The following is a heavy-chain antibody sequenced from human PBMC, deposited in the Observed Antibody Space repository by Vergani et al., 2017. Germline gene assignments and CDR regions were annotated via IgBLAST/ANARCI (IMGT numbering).Heavy chain of an antibody. J-gene: IGHJ6*04. V-gene: IGHV1-69*01. Sequence: QVQLVQSGAEVKKPGSSVKVSCKASGGTFSSYAISWVQQAPGQGLEWMGGIIPIFGTANYAQKFQGRVTITADESPSTAYMELSSLRSEDTAVYYCATWDTAMANSVPLWDVWGKGTTVTVSS. D-gene: IGHD5-18*01. CDR3: ATWDTAMANSVPLWDV. CDR1: GGTFSSYA. CDR2: IIPIFGTA.